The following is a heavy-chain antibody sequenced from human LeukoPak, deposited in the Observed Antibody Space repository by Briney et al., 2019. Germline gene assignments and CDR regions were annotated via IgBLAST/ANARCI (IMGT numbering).Heavy chain of an antibody. CDR3: ATTRFLEWLFPFDY. J-gene: IGHJ4*02. D-gene: IGHD3-3*01. V-gene: IGHV1-24*01. CDR2: FDPEDGET. Sequence: ASVKVSCKVSGYTLTGLSMHWVRQAPGKGLEWMGGFDPEDGETIYAQKFQGRVTMTEDTSTDTAYMELSSLRSEDTAVYYCATTRFLEWLFPFDYWGQGTLVTVSS. CDR1: GYTLTGLS.